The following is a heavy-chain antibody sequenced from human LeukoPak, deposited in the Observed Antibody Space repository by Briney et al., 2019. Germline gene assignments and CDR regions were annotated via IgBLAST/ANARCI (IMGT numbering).Heavy chain of an antibody. Sequence: PSETLSLTCTVVGGAINRRNYYWGWIRQHPGKGLEWIGYIYYSGSTYYNPSLKSRVTISVDTSKNQFSLKLSSVTAADTAVYYCARLGDGRVDFDYWGQGTLVTVSS. D-gene: IGHD3-16*01. V-gene: IGHV4-31*02. CDR2: IYYSGST. J-gene: IGHJ4*02. CDR3: ARLGDGRVDFDY. CDR1: GGAINRRNYY.